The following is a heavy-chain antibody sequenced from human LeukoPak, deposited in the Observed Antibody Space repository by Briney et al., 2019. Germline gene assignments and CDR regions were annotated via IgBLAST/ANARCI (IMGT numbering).Heavy chain of an antibody. V-gene: IGHV3-23*01. Sequence: GGSLRLSCATSGFTFTNYAMSWVRQAPGKGLEWVSAIGASGGNTYYADSVKGRFTISRDNSKNMLYLQMNGLRAEDTAVYYCAKDRIKDGYNDYWGQGILVTVSS. CDR3: AKDRIKDGYNDY. CDR1: GFTFTNYA. J-gene: IGHJ4*02. D-gene: IGHD5-24*01. CDR2: IGASGGNT.